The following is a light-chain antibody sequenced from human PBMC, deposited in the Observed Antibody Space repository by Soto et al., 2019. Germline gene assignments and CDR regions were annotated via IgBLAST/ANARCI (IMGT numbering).Light chain of an antibody. CDR2: EAS. J-gene: IGLJ1*01. Sequence: QSALTQPASVSGSPGQSITISCTVTGSDVRTYNLVSWYQQHPGKVPKLIIYEASKRPSGVSNRFSGSQPGNTASLTVSGPQAEDEADYYCCSYAGDKTYVFGSGTKVTVL. V-gene: IGLV2-23*01. CDR3: CSYAGDKTYV. CDR1: GSDVRTYNL.